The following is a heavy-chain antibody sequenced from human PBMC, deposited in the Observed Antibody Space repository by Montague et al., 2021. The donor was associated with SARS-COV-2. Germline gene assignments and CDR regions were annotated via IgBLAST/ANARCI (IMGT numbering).Heavy chain of an antibody. D-gene: IGHD6-19*01. V-gene: IGHV4-59*01. CDR1: GGSISSYY. J-gene: IGHJ3*02. CDR2: IYYSGST. CDR3: ARGSGWMGNAFDI. Sequence: SETLSLTCTVPGGSISSYYWSWIWQPPGKGLEWIGYIYYSGSTNYNPSLKSRVTISVDTSKNQFSLKLSSVTAADTAVYYCARGSGWMGNAFDIWGQGTMVTVSS.